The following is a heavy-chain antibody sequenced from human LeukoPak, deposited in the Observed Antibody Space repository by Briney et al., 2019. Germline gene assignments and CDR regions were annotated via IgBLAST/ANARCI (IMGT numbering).Heavy chain of an antibody. CDR1: GGSISTYH. Sequence: PSETLSLTCTVSGGSISTYHWNWLRQPAGKGLEWIGRIYVGGYTNYNPALKSRVTVSADTSKNQFSLKLRSVTAADTAVYFCSRSDHVHYYYHGMDVWGQGITVTVSS. CDR2: IYVGGYT. D-gene: IGHD3-10*02. J-gene: IGHJ6*02. CDR3: SRSDHVHYYYHGMDV. V-gene: IGHV4-4*07.